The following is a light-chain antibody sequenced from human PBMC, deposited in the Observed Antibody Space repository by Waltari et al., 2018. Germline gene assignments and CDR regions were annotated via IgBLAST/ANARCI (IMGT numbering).Light chain of an antibody. V-gene: IGKV1-12*01. Sequence: DIQMTQSPSSVFASVGDRVTITCRASQDINNFLAWYQQKPGKAPYLLIYGASVLQSGFPARFSGSGSRTNFTLTINSLQPEDFATYFCQQANSFVPLTFGGGTRVQIK. J-gene: IGKJ4*01. CDR3: QQANSFVPLT. CDR2: GAS. CDR1: QDINNF.